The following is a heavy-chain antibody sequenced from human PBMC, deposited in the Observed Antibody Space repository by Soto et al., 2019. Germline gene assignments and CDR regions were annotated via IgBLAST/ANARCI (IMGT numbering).Heavy chain of an antibody. CDR3: ARDRRGSGSYYIDY. J-gene: IGHJ4*02. V-gene: IGHV3-11*05. CDR1: GFTFSDYY. D-gene: IGHD3-10*01. CDR2: ISSSSSYT. Sequence: QVQLVESGGGLVKPGGSLRLSCAASGFTFSDYYMSWIRQAPGKGLEWVSYISSSSSYTNYADSVKGRFTISRDNAKNSLYLQMTSLRAEDTAVYYCARDRRGSGSYYIDYWGQGTLVTVSS.